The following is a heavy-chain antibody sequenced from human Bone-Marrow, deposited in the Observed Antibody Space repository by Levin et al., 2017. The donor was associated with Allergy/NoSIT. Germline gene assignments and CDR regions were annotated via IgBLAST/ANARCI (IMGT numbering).Heavy chain of an antibody. CDR1: GLTFSTHA. Sequence: GGSLRLSCAASGLTFSTHAMSWVRQAPGKELEWVAVITRGGTSFTAASVKGRFTISRDNSKSTLYLQMNSLTAEDTAVYYCATSSQYDYIVGATTFEYWGQGTLVTVSS. J-gene: IGHJ4*02. CDR2: ITRGGTS. D-gene: IGHD1-26*01. V-gene: IGHV3-23*01. CDR3: ATSSQYDYIVGATTFEY.